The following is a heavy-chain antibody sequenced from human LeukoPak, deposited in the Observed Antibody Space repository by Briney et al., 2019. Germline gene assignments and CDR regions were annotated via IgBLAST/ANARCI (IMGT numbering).Heavy chain of an antibody. J-gene: IGHJ4*02. CDR3: ARDGAYFDWSLRGYYFDY. Sequence: GASVKVSCKASGYTFTSYGISWVRQAPGQGLEWMGWISAYNGNTNYAQKLQGRVTMTTDTSTSTAYMELRSLRSDDTAVYYCARDGAYFDWSLRGYYFDYWGQGTLVTVSS. V-gene: IGHV1-18*01. D-gene: IGHD3-9*01. CDR2: ISAYNGNT. CDR1: GYTFTSYG.